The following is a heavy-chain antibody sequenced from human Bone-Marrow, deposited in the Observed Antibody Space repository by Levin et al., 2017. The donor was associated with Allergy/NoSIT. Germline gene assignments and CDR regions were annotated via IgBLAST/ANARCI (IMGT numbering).Heavy chain of an antibody. CDR2: ISYDGSNK. Sequence: GGSLRLSCAASGFTFSSYAMHWVRQAPGKGLEWVAVISYDGSNKYYADSVKGRFTISRDNSKNTLYLQMNSLRAEDTAVYYCARDPDYVLLWFGEYMDGWGQGTTVTVSS. CDR1: GFTFSSYA. CDR3: ARDPDYVLLWFGEYMDG. J-gene: IGHJ6*02. V-gene: IGHV3-30-3*01. D-gene: IGHD3-10*01.